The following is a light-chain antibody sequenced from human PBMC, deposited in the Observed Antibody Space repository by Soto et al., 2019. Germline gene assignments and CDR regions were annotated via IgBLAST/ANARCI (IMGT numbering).Light chain of an antibody. J-gene: IGKJ1*01. CDR3: QQRSNWLTWT. CDR1: QSVSSY. Sequence: DIVLTQSPATLSLSPGERATLSCRASQSVSSYLAWYQQKPGQAPRLLIYDASNRATGIPARFSGSGSGTDFTLIISSIEPEDFAVYYCQQRSNWLTWTFGQGTKVEIK. V-gene: IGKV3-11*01. CDR2: DAS.